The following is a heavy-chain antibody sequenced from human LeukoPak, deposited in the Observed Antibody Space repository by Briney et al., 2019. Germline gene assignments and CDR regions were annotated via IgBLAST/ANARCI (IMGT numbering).Heavy chain of an antibody. CDR3: ARGLSNTRRESDY. Sequence: SETLSLTCTVSGGSISSYYWSWIRQPASKGLEWIGRIYTSGSTNYNPSLKSRVTMSVDTSKNQFSLRLNSVAAADTAVYFCARGLSNTRRESDYWGRGTLVTVST. J-gene: IGHJ4*02. D-gene: IGHD3-10*01. CDR1: GGSISSYY. V-gene: IGHV4-4*07. CDR2: IYTSGST.